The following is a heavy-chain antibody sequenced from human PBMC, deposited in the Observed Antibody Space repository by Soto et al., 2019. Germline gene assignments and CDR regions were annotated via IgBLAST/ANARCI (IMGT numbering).Heavy chain of an antibody. Sequence: ASVKVSCKASGGTFSSYAISWVRQAPGQGLEWMGGIIPIFGTANYAQKFQGRVTITADESTSTAYMELSSLRSEDTAVYYCARELDSSSCYLRNWFAPWGQGNLVTVSS. D-gene: IGHD6-13*01. CDR1: GGTFSSYA. V-gene: IGHV1-69*13. J-gene: IGHJ5*02. CDR2: IIPIFGTA. CDR3: ARELDSSSCYLRNWFAP.